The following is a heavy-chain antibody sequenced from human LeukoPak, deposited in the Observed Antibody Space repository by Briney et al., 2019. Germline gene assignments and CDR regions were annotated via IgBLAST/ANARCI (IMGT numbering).Heavy chain of an antibody. CDR2: ISGSGGST. D-gene: IGHD3-22*01. J-gene: IGHJ4*02. Sequence: LGGSLRLSCAASGFTFSNYAMSWVRQAPGKGLEWVSAISGSGGSTYYADSVKGRFTISRDNSKNTLYLQMNSLRAEDTAVYYCAKHYYDSSGYYPHFDYWGQGTLVTVSS. CDR1: GFTFSNYA. V-gene: IGHV3-23*01. CDR3: AKHYYDSSGYYPHFDY.